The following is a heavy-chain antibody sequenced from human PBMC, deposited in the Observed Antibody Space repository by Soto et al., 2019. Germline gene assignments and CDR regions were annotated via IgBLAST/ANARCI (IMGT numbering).Heavy chain of an antibody. CDR2: IDPDGSQK. Sequence: GGSLRLSCADSGFTFSTYWMSWFRQAPGKGLEWVANIDPDGSQKYYVDSVKGRFTISRDNAKNSLYLQMNSLRAEDTAVYYCARDMGPSGAYGYWGQGTLVTVSS. J-gene: IGHJ4*02. V-gene: IGHV3-7*03. CDR1: GFTFSTYW. CDR3: ARDMGPSGAYGY. D-gene: IGHD1-26*01.